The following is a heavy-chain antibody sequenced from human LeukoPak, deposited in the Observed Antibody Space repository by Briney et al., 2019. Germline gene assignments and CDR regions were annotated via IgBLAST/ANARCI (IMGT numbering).Heavy chain of an antibody. D-gene: IGHD4-23*01. CDR3: ARSGDGGNSYYYYGMDV. CDR2: ISGSGGST. CDR1: GFTFSSYA. Sequence: PGGSLRLSCAASGFTFSSYAMSWVRQAPGKGLEWVSAISGSGGSTYYADSVKGRFTISRDNSKNTLYLQMNSLRAEDTAVYYCARSGDGGNSYYYYGMDVWGQGTTVTVSS. V-gene: IGHV3-23*01. J-gene: IGHJ6*02.